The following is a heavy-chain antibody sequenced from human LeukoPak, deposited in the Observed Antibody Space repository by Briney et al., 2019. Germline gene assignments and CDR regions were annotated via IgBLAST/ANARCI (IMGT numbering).Heavy chain of an antibody. Sequence: SVKVSCKASGGTFSSYAISWVRQAPGQGLEWMRGIIPIFGTANYTQKFQGRVTITADESTSTAYMELSSLSSEDTAVYYCARPELRYFDWLPYYYYYMDVWGKGTTVTVSS. CDR3: ARPELRYFDWLPYYYYYMDV. CDR1: GGTFSSYA. V-gene: IGHV1-69*13. CDR2: IIPIFGTA. J-gene: IGHJ6*03. D-gene: IGHD3-9*01.